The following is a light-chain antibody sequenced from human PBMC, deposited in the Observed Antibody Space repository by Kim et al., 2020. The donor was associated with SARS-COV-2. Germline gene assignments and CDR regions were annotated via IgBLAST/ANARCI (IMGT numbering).Light chain of an antibody. Sequence: VARGQTARITCGGKNSGSKNVHWYQQKPGQGPVLVIYRDSNRPSGIPERFSGSNSGNTATLTISRAQAGDEADYYCKVWDSSTGVVFGGGTQLTVL. CDR1: NSGSKN. CDR3: KVWDSSTGVV. J-gene: IGLJ2*01. V-gene: IGLV3-9*01. CDR2: RDS.